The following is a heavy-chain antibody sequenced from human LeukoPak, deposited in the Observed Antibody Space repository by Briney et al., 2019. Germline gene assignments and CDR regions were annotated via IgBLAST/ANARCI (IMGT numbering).Heavy chain of an antibody. J-gene: IGHJ5*02. V-gene: IGHV4-4*02. CDR3: ARVPGPNWFDP. CDR2: IYQSGST. Sequence: SSETLSLTCAVSGGSISSSNWWSWVRQPPGKGLEWIGCIYQSGSTHYNPSLKSRVTISVDTSKNHFSLKLSSVTAADTAVYYCARVPGPNWFDPWGQGTLVTVSS. CDR1: GGSISSSNW.